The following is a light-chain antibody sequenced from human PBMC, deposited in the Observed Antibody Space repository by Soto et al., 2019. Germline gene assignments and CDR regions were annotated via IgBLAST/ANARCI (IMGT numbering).Light chain of an antibody. CDR1: QVISSY. CDR2: AAS. V-gene: IGKV1-9*01. CDR3: QQLNSYPIT. Sequence: DIQLAQSPSFLSASVGDRVTITCRASQVISSYLAWYQQKPGKAPKLLIYAASTLQSGVPSRFSGSGSGTEFTLTISSLQPEDFATYYCQQLNSYPITVGQGTRLEIK. J-gene: IGKJ5*01.